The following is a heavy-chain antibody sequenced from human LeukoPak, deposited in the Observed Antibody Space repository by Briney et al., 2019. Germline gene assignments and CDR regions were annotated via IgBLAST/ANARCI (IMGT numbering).Heavy chain of an antibody. CDR1: GYTFTSYG. D-gene: IGHD6-6*01. J-gene: IGHJ4*02. CDR3: ARGSIGELWGIAARPLDY. Sequence: ASVKVSCKASGYTFTSYGISWVRQAPGQGLEWMGWISAYNGNTNYALKLQGRVTVTTDTSTSTAYMELRSLRSDDTAVYYCARGSIGELWGIAARPLDYWGQGTLVTVSS. V-gene: IGHV1-18*01. CDR2: ISAYNGNT.